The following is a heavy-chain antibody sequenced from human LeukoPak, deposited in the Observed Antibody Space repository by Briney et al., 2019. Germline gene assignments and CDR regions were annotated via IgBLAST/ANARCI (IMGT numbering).Heavy chain of an antibody. D-gene: IGHD3-22*01. V-gene: IGHV3-30-3*01. CDR1: GFTFSSYA. J-gene: IGHJ3*02. Sequence: PGGSLRLSCAASGFTFSSYAMHWVRQAPGKGLEWVAVISYDGSNKYYADSVKGRFTISRDNSKNTLYLQMNSLRAEDTAVYYCAKVSVPYYYDSSGYLDAFDIWGQGTMVTVSS. CDR3: AKVSVPYYYDSSGYLDAFDI. CDR2: ISYDGSNK.